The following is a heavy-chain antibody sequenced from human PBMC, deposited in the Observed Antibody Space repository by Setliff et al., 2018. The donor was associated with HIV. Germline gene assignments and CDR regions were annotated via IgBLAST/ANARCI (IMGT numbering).Heavy chain of an antibody. Sequence: TLSLTCAVSGGSISSDNWWTWVRQPPGKGLEWIGEVYHTGMTNYNPSLKSRAIMPADTSKNQFSLKLSSVTAADTAVYYCTRDCSGDTCHSGGGYDTFDFWGQGTMVTVSS. D-gene: IGHD2-15*01. V-gene: IGHV4-4*02. CDR1: GGSISSDNW. J-gene: IGHJ3*01. CDR3: TRDCSGDTCHSGGGYDTFDF. CDR2: VYHTGMT.